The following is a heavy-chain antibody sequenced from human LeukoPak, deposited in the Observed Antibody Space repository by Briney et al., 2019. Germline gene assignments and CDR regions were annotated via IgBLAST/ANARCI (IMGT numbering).Heavy chain of an antibody. Sequence: PSETLSLTCAVYGGSFTSYYWSWIRQPPGKGLEWIGEVSHTGHTNYNPSLKSRVTMSVETSKNQLSLILSSVTAADTAVYYCARGPYSSDAGYWGQGTLVTVSS. J-gene: IGHJ4*02. CDR3: ARGPYSSDAGY. V-gene: IGHV4-34*01. CDR1: GGSFTSYY. D-gene: IGHD6-25*01. CDR2: VSHTGHT.